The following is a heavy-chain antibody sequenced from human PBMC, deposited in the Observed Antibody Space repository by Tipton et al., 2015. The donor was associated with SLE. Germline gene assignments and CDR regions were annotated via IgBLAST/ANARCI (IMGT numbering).Heavy chain of an antibody. CDR3: TWELLGYYYYMDV. Sequence: QLVQSGGGLVKPGGSLRLSCAASGFTFSNAWMSWVRQAPGKGLEWVGRIKSKTDGGTTDYAAPVKGRFTISRDDSKNTLYLQMNSLKTEDTAVYYCTWELLGYYYYMDVWGKGTTVTVSS. CDR1: GFTFSNAW. J-gene: IGHJ6*03. D-gene: IGHD1-26*01. V-gene: IGHV3-15*01. CDR2: IKSKTDGGTT.